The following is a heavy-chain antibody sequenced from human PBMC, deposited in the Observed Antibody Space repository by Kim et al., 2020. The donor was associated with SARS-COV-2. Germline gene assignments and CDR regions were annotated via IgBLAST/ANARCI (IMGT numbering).Heavy chain of an antibody. CDR1: GFTFSSYG. V-gene: IGHV3-33*01. CDR2: IWYDGSNK. D-gene: IGHD1-26*01. J-gene: IGHJ6*02. Sequence: GGSLRLSCAASGFTFSSYGMHWVRQAPGKGLEWVAVIWYDGSNKYYADSVKGRFTISRDNSKYTLYLQMNSLRAEDTAVYYCARDLLVGATSYGMDVWGQGTTVTVSS. CDR3: ARDLLVGATSYGMDV.